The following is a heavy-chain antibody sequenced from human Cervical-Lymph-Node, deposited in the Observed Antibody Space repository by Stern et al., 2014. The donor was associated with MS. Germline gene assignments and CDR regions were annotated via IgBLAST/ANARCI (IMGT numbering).Heavy chain of an antibody. CDR2: IYNSGST. D-gene: IGHD3-22*01. Sequence: QLQLQESGPGLVKPSQTLSLTCTVSGVSISSGGYYWSWIRQHPGKGLEWIGYIYNSGSTYYHPSLKSRVTISIDTTKNQFSLKLSSVTAADTAVYHCARGGPNYDSSGYYYFDFWGQGTLVTVSS. CDR3: ARGGPNYDSSGYYYFDF. J-gene: IGHJ4*02. V-gene: IGHV4-31*03. CDR1: GVSISSGGYY.